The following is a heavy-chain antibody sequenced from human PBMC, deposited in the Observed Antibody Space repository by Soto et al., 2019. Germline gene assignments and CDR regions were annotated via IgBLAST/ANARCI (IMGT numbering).Heavy chain of an antibody. CDR1: GGSISSYY. CDR3: ARGIREMATIGYFDY. Sequence: QVQLQESGPGLVKPSETLSLTCTVSGGSISSYYWSWIRQPPGKGLEWIGYIYYSGSTNYNPSLKSRVTISVDTSKNQFSLKLSSVTAADTAVYYCARGIREMATIGYFDYWGQGTLVTVSS. CDR2: IYYSGST. V-gene: IGHV4-59*01. D-gene: IGHD5-12*01. J-gene: IGHJ4*02.